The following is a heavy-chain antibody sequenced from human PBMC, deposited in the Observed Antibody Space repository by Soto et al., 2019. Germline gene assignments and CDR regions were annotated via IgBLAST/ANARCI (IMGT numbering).Heavy chain of an antibody. J-gene: IGHJ4*02. CDR1: GFTFSSYA. CDR2: ISGSGGST. V-gene: IGHV3-23*01. Sequence: PGVSLRLSCAASGFTFSSYAMSWVRQAPGKGLEWVSAISGSGGSTYYADSVKGRFTISRDNSKNTLYLQMNSLRAEDTAVYYCAKDRSPRRNITMIVVADDYWGQGTLVTV. CDR3: AKDRSPRRNITMIVVADDY. D-gene: IGHD3-22*01.